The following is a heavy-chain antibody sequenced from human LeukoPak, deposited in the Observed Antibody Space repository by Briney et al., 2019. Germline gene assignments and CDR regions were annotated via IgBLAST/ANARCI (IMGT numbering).Heavy chain of an antibody. V-gene: IGHV3-48*04. D-gene: IGHD6-19*01. CDR3: TRDPNHPGYSSGWYY. CDR1: GFTFSSFT. Sequence: GGSLRLSCTASGFTFSSFTMIWVRQAPGKGLEWVSSISHTDDPSHYADSVRGRFTVSRDNAKNSLYLQMNSLRVEDTAVYYCTRDPNHPGYSSGWYYWGQGTLVTVSS. J-gene: IGHJ4*02. CDR2: ISHTDDPS.